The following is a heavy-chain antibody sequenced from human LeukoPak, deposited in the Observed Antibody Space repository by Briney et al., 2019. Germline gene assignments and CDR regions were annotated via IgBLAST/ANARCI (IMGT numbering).Heavy chain of an antibody. D-gene: IGHD3-10*01. CDR2: ISGSGGST. V-gene: IGHV3-23*01. Sequence: GGSLRLSCAASGFTFSSYAMSWVRQAPGKGLEWVSAISGSGGSTYYADSVKGRFTISRDNAKNSLYLQMNSLRAEDTAVYYCARGERFGEPRHGMDVWGQGTTVTVSS. CDR1: GFTFSSYA. J-gene: IGHJ6*02. CDR3: ARGERFGEPRHGMDV.